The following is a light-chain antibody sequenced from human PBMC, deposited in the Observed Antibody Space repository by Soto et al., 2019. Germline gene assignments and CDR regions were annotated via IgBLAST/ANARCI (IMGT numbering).Light chain of an antibody. CDR3: HYGSGSRLT. V-gene: IGKV3-20*02. CDR2: GAS. Sequence: EIVMTQSPATLSLSPGERATLSCRASQSVSSRLAWYQQKPGQAPRLLISGASSRATGIPARFSGSGFGTNVFIIISRRVQPDDFAFYYCHYGSGSRLTFGQGTKVEIK. J-gene: IGKJ1*01. CDR1: QSVSSR.